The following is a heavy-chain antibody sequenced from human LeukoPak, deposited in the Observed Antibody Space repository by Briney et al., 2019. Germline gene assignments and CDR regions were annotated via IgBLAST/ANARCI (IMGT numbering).Heavy chain of an antibody. CDR3: ARDWFHAIDY. Sequence: GGSLRLSCAASGFTFSSYGIHWVRQAPGKGLEWVAFIRYDGSNKHYADSVKGRFTISRDNSKNTLYLQMNSLRAEDTAVYYCARDWFHAIDYWGQGTLVTVSS. D-gene: IGHD2/OR15-2a*01. V-gene: IGHV3-30*02. CDR2: IRYDGSNK. CDR1: GFTFSSYG. J-gene: IGHJ4*02.